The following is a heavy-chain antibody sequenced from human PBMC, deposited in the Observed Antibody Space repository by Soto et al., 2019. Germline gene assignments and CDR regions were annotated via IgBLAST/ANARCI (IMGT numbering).Heavy chain of an antibody. CDR1: GGSFSGYY. J-gene: IGHJ5*02. CDR3: ARRELIAAAGKSYWFDP. V-gene: IGHV4-34*01. D-gene: IGHD6-13*01. CDR2: INHSGST. Sequence: QVQLQQWGAGLLKPSENLSLTCAVYGGSFSGYYWSWIRQPPGKGLEWIGEINHSGSTNYNPSLKSRVTISVDTSKNQFSLKLSSVTAADTAVYYCARRELIAAAGKSYWFDPWGQGTLVTVSS.